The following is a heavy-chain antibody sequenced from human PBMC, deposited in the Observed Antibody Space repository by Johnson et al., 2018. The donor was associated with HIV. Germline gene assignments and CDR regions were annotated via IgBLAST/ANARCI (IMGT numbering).Heavy chain of an antibody. CDR2: IYSGGST. D-gene: IGHD3-10*01. V-gene: IGHV3-66*01. CDR1: GFTFSSYA. J-gene: IGHJ3*02. CDR3: ARADGSGSYFGFEI. Sequence: EKLVESGGGVVQPGRSLRLSCAASGFTFSSYAMSWVRQTPGKGLEWVSVIYSGGSTYYADSVKGRFTISRDSSKNTVYLQMNSLRAEDTAIYYCARADGSGSYFGFEIWGQGTMVTVSS.